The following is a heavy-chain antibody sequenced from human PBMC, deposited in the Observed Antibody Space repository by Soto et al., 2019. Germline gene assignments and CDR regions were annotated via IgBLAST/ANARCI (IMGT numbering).Heavy chain of an antibody. D-gene: IGHD3-22*01. CDR1: AFTFSNYA. CDR2: ISDNGETT. CDR3: AKGSRDSRFSHLDF. V-gene: IGHV3-23*01. J-gene: IGHJ4*02. Sequence: PGGSLRLSCAASAFTFSNYAMNWVRQAPGKGLEWVSVISDNGETTDYADSVKGRFTISRDNSKNTLFLQMNSLRAEDTALYYCAKGSRDSRFSHLDFWGQGTLVTVSS.